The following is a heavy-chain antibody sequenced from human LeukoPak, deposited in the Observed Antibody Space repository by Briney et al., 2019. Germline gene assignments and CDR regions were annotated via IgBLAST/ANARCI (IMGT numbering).Heavy chain of an antibody. CDR1: GYTFSSHS. D-gene: IGHD3-10*01. CDR3: ARGEYDLLGDY. J-gene: IGHJ4*02. CDR2: ISPYNGNT. V-gene: IGHV1-18*01. Sequence: ASVKVSCKTSGYTFSSHSMNWVRQAPGQGLEWLGWISPYNGNTKYAQKIQGRTTMTTDTSTSTAYLELRSLRSDDTAVYYCARGEYDLLGDYWGQGTLVTVSS.